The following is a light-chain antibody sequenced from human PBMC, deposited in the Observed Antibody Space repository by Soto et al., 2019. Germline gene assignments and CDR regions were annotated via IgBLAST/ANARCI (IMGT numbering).Light chain of an antibody. Sequence: DIPMTQSPSTLSASVGDRVTITCRASQSLSTWLAWYQQKPGKAPKLLIYDASSLESGVPSRFSGSGSGTEFTLTISSLQPDDFATYYYQQYNSYSPRTFGQGTKLEIK. V-gene: IGKV1-5*01. CDR3: QQYNSYSPRT. CDR1: QSLSTW. CDR2: DAS. J-gene: IGKJ2*01.